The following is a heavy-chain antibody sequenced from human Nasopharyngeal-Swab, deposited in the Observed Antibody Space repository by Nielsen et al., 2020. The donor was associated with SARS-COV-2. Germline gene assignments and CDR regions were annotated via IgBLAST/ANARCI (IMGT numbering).Heavy chain of an antibody. Sequence: GSLRLSCSVSGGSITASPYYWSWVRQPPGKGLEWIGGMSFNGNAYYNPPLKSRVTLSVDTSKNQLSLKLTSATAADTAIYYCARGARYFDWLLSPPDFWGRGALVTVSS. D-gene: IGHD3-9*01. V-gene: IGHV4-39*07. J-gene: IGHJ4*02. CDR2: MSFNGNA. CDR1: GGSITASPYY. CDR3: ARGARYFDWLLSPPDF.